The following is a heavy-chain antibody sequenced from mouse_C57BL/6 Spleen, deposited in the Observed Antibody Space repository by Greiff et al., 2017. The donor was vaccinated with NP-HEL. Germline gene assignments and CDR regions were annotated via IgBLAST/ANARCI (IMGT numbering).Heavy chain of an antibody. CDR3: ARDRGDGYYGDYYAMDY. CDR2: ISDGGSYT. Sequence: EVQLVESGGGLVKPGGSLKLSCAASGFTFSSYAMSWVRQTPEKRLEWVATISDGGSYTYYPDNVKGRFTISRDNAKNNLYLQMSHLKSEDTAMYYCARDRGDGYYGDYYAMDYWGQGTSVTVSS. J-gene: IGHJ4*01. CDR1: GFTFSSYA. D-gene: IGHD2-3*01. V-gene: IGHV5-4*01.